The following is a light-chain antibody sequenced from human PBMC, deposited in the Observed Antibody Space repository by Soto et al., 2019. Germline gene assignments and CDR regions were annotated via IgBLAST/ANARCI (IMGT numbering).Light chain of an antibody. J-gene: IGKJ1*01. V-gene: IGKV3-11*01. CDR2: NAF. CDR3: QQRYNWPRT. CDR1: QSINIY. Sequence: EIVLTQSPATLSLSPGERATLSCRASQSINIYLAWYQQRPGQAPRLLIYNAFNRATDIPGGFSGSGSGTDFTLTISSLEPEDFAIYYCQQRYNWPRTFGQGTKVEIK.